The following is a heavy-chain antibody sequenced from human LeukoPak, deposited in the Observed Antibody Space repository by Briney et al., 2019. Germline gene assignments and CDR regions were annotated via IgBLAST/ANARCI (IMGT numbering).Heavy chain of an antibody. CDR2: IRYDGSNK. D-gene: IGHD4-17*01. CDR1: GVTFSAYG. Sequence: PGRSLRLACAASGVTFSAYGMHWVRQAPGKGLEWVAFIRYDGSNKYYADSLRGRFTISRDNSKNTLYLQMNSLTAEDTAVYYCAKRMGPMLTTGAGPLDYWGQGTLVTVSS. CDR3: AKRMGPMLTTGAGPLDY. J-gene: IGHJ4*02. V-gene: IGHV3-30*02.